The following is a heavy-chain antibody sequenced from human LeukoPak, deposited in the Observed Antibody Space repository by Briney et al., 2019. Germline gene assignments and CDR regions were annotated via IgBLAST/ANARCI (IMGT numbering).Heavy chain of an antibody. Sequence: GASVKVSCKASGGTFSSYAISWVRQAPGQGLEWMGGIIPIFGTANYAQKFQGRVTITTDESTSTAYMELSSLRSEDTAVYYCATDVSYYDSSGYLYWGQGTLVTVSS. CDR3: ATDVSYYDSSGYLY. CDR2: IIPIFGTA. CDR1: GGTFSSYA. D-gene: IGHD3-22*01. J-gene: IGHJ4*02. V-gene: IGHV1-69*05.